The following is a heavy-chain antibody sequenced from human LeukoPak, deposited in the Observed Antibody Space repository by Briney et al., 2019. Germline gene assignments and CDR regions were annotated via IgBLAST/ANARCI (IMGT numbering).Heavy chain of an antibody. CDR1: GFTFSDYG. J-gene: IGHJ4*02. D-gene: IGHD3-10*01. Sequence: GRSLRLSCAASGFTFSDYGMHWVRQAPGKGLEWVALIWYDGTNKYYVDSVKGRFTISRDNSKNTLYLQMNSLRADDTAVYYCARDRYGIRRYYFDYWGQGILVTVSS. CDR3: ARDRYGIRRYYFDY. V-gene: IGHV3-33*01. CDR2: IWYDGTNK.